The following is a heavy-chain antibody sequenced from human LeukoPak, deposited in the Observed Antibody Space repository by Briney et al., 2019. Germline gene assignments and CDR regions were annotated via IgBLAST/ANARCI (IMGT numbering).Heavy chain of an antibody. CDR1: GFTFSSYA. CDR2: ISGSGGST. D-gene: IGHD3-10*01. V-gene: IGHV3-23*01. CDR3: AKSVLVRGVIPYYFDY. J-gene: IGHJ4*02. Sequence: GGSLRLSRAASGFTFSSYAMSWVRQAPGKGLEWVSAISGSGGSTYYADSVKGRFTISRDNSKNTLYLQMNSLRAEDTAVYYCAKSVLVRGVIPYYFDYWGQGTLVTVSS.